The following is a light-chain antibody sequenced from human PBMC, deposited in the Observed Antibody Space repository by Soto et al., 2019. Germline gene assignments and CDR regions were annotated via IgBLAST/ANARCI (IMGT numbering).Light chain of an antibody. V-gene: IGKV3-15*01. CDR3: QQYNNWAPWT. CDR1: QSVSSN. J-gene: IGKJ1*01. CDR2: GAS. Sequence: EIVMTQSPSTLSVSPGERATLTCRASQSVSSNLAWYQQKPGQDPRLLIYGASTRPTGIPARFSSSGSGTAFILTTSSLQYEDFAVNYCQQYNNWAPWTFGQGTKVDIK.